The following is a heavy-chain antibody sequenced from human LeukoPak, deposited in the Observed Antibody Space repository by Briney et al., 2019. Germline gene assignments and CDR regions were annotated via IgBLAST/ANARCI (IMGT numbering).Heavy chain of an antibody. D-gene: IGHD2-2*01. CDR1: RFTFSSYA. Sequence: GGSLRLSFAASRFTFSSYAMHWVRQAPGKGLEYVSAISSNGGSTYYANSVKGRVTISRDNSKNTLYLQMGSLRAEDMAVYYCASDQLPTWGQGTLVTVSS. V-gene: IGHV3-64*01. CDR2: ISSNGGST. J-gene: IGHJ4*02. CDR3: ASDQLPT.